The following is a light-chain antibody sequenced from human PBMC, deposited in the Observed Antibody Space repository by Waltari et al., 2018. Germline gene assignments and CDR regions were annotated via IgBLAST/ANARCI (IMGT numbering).Light chain of an antibody. J-gene: IGKJ4*01. CDR2: RAS. V-gene: IGKV1-6*02. CDR1: RDIANN. Sequence: IQMTQSPSSLSASIGDTVTITCRASRDIANNLNWYQQQSVKAPKLLIYRASSLQSGVPSRFSGSGSGTDFSLTISSLQPEDFATYYCQQGYDFPCTFGRGTKVEIK. CDR3: QQGYDFPCT.